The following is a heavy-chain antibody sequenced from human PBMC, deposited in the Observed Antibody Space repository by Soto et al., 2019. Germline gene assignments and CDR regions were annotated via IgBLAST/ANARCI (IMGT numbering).Heavy chain of an antibody. CDR2: IYYSGST. J-gene: IGHJ6*03. Sequence: SETLSLTCTVSGGSISSYYWSWIRQPPGKGLEWIGYIYYSGSTNYNPSLKSRVTISVDTSKNQFSLKLSSVTAADTAVYYCARHTSIAPYSAEGIYYMDVWGKGTTVTVSS. V-gene: IGHV4-59*08. CDR1: GGSISSYY. CDR3: ARHTSIAPYSAEGIYYMDV. D-gene: IGHD6-13*01.